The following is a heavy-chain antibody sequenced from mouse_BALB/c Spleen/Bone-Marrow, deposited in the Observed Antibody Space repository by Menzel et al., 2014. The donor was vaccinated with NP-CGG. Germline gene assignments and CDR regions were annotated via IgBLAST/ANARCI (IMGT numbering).Heavy chain of an antibody. CDR3: ARLGYYRGFAY. D-gene: IGHD2-3*01. CDR2: INLDSRTI. V-gene: IGHV4-1*02. Sequence: EVQLQQSGGGLVQPGGSLKLSCAASGFDFXRYWMSWVRQAPGKGLEWIGEINLDSRTINYSPSLKDKFIISRDNAKNTLYLQMSKVRSEDTALYYCARLGYYRGFAYWGQGTLVTVSA. CDR1: GFDFXRYW. J-gene: IGHJ3*01.